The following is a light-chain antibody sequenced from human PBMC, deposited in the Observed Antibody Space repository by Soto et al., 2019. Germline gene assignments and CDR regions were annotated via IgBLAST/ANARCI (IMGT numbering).Light chain of an antibody. CDR3: QQSYNTSPT. CDR1: QTISTY. CDR2: ASS. Sequence: DIPMTQSPSSLSASVGDSVTITCRASQTISTYLNWYQQKPGRAPKLLIYASSILQSGVPSRFSGRRSGTDFTLTISSLQPEDFATYYCQQSYNTSPTFGGGTKVEIK. V-gene: IGKV1-39*01. J-gene: IGKJ4*01.